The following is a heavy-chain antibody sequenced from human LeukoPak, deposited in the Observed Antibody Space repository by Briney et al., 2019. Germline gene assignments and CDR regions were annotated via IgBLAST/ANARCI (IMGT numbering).Heavy chain of an antibody. D-gene: IGHD5-18*01. Sequence: GGSLRLSCVASGFTLSSYNMKWVRQAPGKGLEWVAVISYDGSNKYYADSVKGRFTISRDNSKNSLYLQMNSLRAEDTAVYYCASGYSYGWIDYWGQGTLVTVSS. V-gene: IGHV3-30*03. CDR2: ISYDGSNK. CDR3: ASGYSYGWIDY. CDR1: GFTLSSYN. J-gene: IGHJ4*02.